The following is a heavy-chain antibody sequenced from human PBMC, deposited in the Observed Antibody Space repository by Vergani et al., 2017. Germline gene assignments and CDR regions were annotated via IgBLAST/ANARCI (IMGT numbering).Heavy chain of an antibody. Sequence: QVQLQQWGGGLLKPSETLSLTCVVNGGSFTSYHWTWIRQSPGEGLEWVGDIDHTGRPDYNPSLKSRLTISVDKSRNQFSLTLNSVTATDTAIYFCARVNTETNGHLYYYYNMDVWGQGTAVTVS. CDR3: ARVNTETNGHLYYYYNMDV. J-gene: IGHJ6*03. V-gene: IGHV4-34*01. D-gene: IGHD2-8*01. CDR1: GGSFTSYH. CDR2: IDHTGRP.